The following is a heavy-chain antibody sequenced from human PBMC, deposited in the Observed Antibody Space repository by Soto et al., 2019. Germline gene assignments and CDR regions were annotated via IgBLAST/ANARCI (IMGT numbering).Heavy chain of an antibody. CDR2: INHRGST. CDR3: ARGRQVAPSALFRRAGDYSLDV. V-gene: IGHV4-34*01. CDR1: GGSFSGYQ. D-gene: IGHD2-2*01. Sequence: ETLSLTCAVYGGSFSGYQWTWIRQPPGKGLEWIGEINHRGSTNLNPSLGSRVTFLVDTSKNQFSLKLRSVTAADTAVYYCARGRQVAPSALFRRAGDYSLDVWGQGTTVTVSS. J-gene: IGHJ6*02.